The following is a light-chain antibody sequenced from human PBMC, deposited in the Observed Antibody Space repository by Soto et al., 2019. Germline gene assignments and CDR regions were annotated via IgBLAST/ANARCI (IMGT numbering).Light chain of an antibody. CDR3: SSLTTSFTYV. J-gene: IGLJ1*01. CDR2: EVS. CDR1: SSDVGAYNY. V-gene: IGLV2-14*01. Sequence: QSALTQPASVSGSPGQSVAISCTGTSSDVGAYNYVPWYQQHPGKAPKLLLSEVSNRPSGVSDRFSGSKSGNTASLTISGLQAEDEADYYCSSLTTSFTYVFGTGTKVTVL.